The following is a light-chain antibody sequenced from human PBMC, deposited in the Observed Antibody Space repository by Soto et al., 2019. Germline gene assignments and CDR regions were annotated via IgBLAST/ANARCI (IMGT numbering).Light chain of an antibody. V-gene: IGKV3-20*01. CDR1: QSVSSSF. CDR3: QEYGTSRT. CDR2: AAS. J-gene: IGKJ1*01. Sequence: EIVLTQSPGTLSLSPGERATLSCRASQSVSSSFLAWYQQRPGQAPRLLISAASNTAPGIPDRFSGSGSGTDFTLTISRLEPEDFAVYYCQEYGTSRTFGQGTKVDIK.